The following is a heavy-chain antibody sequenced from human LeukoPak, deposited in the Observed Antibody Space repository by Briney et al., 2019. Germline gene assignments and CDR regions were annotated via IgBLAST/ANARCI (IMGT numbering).Heavy chain of an antibody. CDR2: IIPIFGTA. D-gene: IGHD1-26*01. Sequence: ASVKVSCKASGYTFTGYYMHWVRQAPGQGLEWMGGIIPIFGTANYAQKFQGRVTITADKSTSTAYMELSSLRSEDTAVYYCARDQGSYALDYWGQGTLVTVSS. CDR3: ARDQGSYALDY. CDR1: GYTFTGYY. V-gene: IGHV1-69*06. J-gene: IGHJ4*02.